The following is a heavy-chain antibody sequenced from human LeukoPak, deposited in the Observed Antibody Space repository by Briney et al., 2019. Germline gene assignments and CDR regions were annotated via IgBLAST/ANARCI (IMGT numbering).Heavy chain of an antibody. V-gene: IGHV1-46*01. J-gene: IGHJ4*02. D-gene: IGHD5-12*01. CDR2: INPSGGST. CDR3: ARGGHVDIVAY. Sequence: ASVKVSCKASGYTFTSYYMHWVRQAPGQGLEWMGIINPSGGSTNYAQKFQGRVTITADESTSTAYMELSSLRSEDTAVYYCARGGHVDIVAYWGQGTLVTVSS. CDR1: GYTFTSYY.